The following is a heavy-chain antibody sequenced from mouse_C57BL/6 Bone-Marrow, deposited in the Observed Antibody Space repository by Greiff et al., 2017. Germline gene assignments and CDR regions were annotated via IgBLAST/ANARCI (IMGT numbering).Heavy chain of an antibody. J-gene: IGHJ4*01. CDR3: ARLPGSKYYYAMDY. V-gene: IGHV3-8*01. CDR1: GYSITSDY. D-gene: IGHD1-1*01. CDR2: ISYSGST. Sequence: EVMLVESGPGLAKPSQTLSLTCSVTGYSITSDYWNWIRKFPGNKLEYMGYISYSGSTYYNPSLKSRISITRDTSKDQYYLQLNSVTTEDTATYASARLPGSKYYYAMDYWGQGTSVTVSS.